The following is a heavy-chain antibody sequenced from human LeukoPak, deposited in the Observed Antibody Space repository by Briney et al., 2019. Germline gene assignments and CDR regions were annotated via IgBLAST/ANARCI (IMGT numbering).Heavy chain of an antibody. Sequence: GASVKVSCKASGHTFTGYYMHWLRQAPGQGLEWMGWINPNSGCTNYAQKLQGRVTMTRDTSISTAYMEPSRLRSDDTAVYYCARSPLRWLQFISSGVDYWGQGTLVTVSS. D-gene: IGHD5-24*01. CDR2: INPNSGCT. CDR3: ARSPLRWLQFISSGVDY. V-gene: IGHV1-2*02. J-gene: IGHJ4*02. CDR1: GHTFTGYY.